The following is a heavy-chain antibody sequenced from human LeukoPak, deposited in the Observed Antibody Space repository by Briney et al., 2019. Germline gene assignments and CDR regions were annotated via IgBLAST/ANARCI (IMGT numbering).Heavy chain of an antibody. V-gene: IGHV4-59*08. J-gene: IGHJ4*02. CDR2: IYYSGST. D-gene: IGHD6-6*01. Sequence: SETLSLTCIVSGGSISSYYWSWIRQPPQKGLEWIGYIYYSGSTNYNPSLKSRVTISVATSKNQFSLKLSSVTAADTAVYYCARHSYSTSAGPYDYWGQGTLVTVSS. CDR3: ARHSYSTSAGPYDY. CDR1: GGSISSYY.